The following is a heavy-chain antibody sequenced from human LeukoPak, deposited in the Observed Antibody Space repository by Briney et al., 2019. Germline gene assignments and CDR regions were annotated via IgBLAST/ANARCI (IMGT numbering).Heavy chain of an antibody. Sequence: SQPLSLICAISGDGVYSNSDAWNWSRQSPSRGLEWLGRTYYRSKWHNDYVVSVKSQITINPDTSKNQFSLQLNSVPPEDTAVYYCARDAYSSGWFGMDVWGQGTTVTVCS. CDR3: ARDAYSSGWFGMDV. CDR2: TYYRSKWHN. D-gene: IGHD6-19*01. CDR1: GDGVYSNSDA. J-gene: IGHJ6*02. V-gene: IGHV6-1*01.